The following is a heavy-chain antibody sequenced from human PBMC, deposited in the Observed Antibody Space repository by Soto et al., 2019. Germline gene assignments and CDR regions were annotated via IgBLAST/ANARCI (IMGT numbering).Heavy chain of an antibody. Sequence: LGESLKISCKGSGYTFTNYWIGWVRQMPGKGPEWMGIIYPGDSDTKYNPSFQGQVTISADKSITTTYLQWSSLKASDTAIYYCAASIFYYGMDVWGQRTTVTVSS. V-gene: IGHV5-51*01. CDR1: GYTFTNYW. J-gene: IGHJ6*02. CDR2: IYPGDSDT. CDR3: AASIFYYGMDV.